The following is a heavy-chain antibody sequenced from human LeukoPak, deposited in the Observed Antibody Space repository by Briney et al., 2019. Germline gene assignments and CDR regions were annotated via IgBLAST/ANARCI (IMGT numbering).Heavy chain of an antibody. Sequence: PGGSLRLSCAASRFMFSTYNMHWVRQAPGKGLEWVAFIRHDGSDENYADSVKGRFTISRDNSKNTLYLNMNRLRGEDTAVYYCARGFILTGYYRAYYFDYWGQGTLVTVSS. V-gene: IGHV3-30*02. D-gene: IGHD3-9*01. CDR3: ARGFILTGYYRAYYFDY. J-gene: IGHJ4*02. CDR1: RFMFSTYN. CDR2: IRHDGSDE.